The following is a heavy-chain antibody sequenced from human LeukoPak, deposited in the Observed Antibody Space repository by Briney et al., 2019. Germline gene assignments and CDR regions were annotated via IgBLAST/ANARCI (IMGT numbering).Heavy chain of an antibody. J-gene: IGHJ4*02. D-gene: IGHD3-22*01. V-gene: IGHV4-4*07. Sequence: SETLSLTCTVSGGSISSYYWSWIRQPAGKGLEWIGRIYTSGSTNYNPSLKSRVTMSVDTSKNQFSLKLSSVTAADTAVYYCARHDSSGYYYAGRIDYWGQGTLVTVSS. CDR1: GGSISSYY. CDR3: ARHDSSGYYYAGRIDY. CDR2: IYTSGST.